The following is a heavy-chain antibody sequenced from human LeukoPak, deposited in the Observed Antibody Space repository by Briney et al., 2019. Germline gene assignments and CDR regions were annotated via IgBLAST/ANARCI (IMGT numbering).Heavy chain of an antibody. D-gene: IGHD3-22*01. V-gene: IGHV3-23*01. Sequence: PGGSLRLSCAASGFTFSSYAMSWIRQAPGKGLEWVSAISGGGGSTYYADSVKGRFTISRDNSKNTLSLQMNSLRAEDTAVYYCAKGNYFDTSGHMGIDYWGQGTLVTVSS. J-gene: IGHJ4*02. CDR2: ISGGGGST. CDR3: AKGNYFDTSGHMGIDY. CDR1: GFTFSSYA.